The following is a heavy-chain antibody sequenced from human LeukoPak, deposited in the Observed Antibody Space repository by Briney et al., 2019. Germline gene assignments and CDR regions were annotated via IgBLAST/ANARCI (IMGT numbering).Heavy chain of an antibody. CDR1: GGTFSSYA. D-gene: IGHD5-24*01. CDR3: ASDRGDGYNLGY. J-gene: IGHJ4*02. Sequence: SVKVSCKASGGTFSSYAISWVRQAPGQGLEWMGGIIPIFGTANYAQKSQGRVTITADESTSTAYMELSSLRSEDTAVYYCASDRGDGYNLGYWGQGTLVTVSS. V-gene: IGHV1-69*01. CDR2: IIPIFGTA.